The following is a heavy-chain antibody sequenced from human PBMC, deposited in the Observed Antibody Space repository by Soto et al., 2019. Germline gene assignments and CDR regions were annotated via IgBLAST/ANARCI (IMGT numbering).Heavy chain of an antibody. Sequence: SETLSLTCTVSGGSISSGDYYWSWIRQPPGKGLEWIGYIYYSGSTYYNPSLKSRVTISVDTSKNQFSLKLSSVTAADTAVYYCARGVTMVRGVIIKHWYFDLWGRGTLVTVSS. CDR2: IYYSGST. J-gene: IGHJ2*01. V-gene: IGHV4-30-4*01. CDR1: GGSISSGDYY. D-gene: IGHD3-10*01. CDR3: ARGVTMVRGVIIKHWYFDL.